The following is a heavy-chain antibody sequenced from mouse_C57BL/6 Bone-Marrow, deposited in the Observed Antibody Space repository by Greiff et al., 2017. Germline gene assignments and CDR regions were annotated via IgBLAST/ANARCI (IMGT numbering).Heavy chain of an antibody. J-gene: IGHJ4*01. CDR1: GYTFTSYW. V-gene: IGHV1-74*01. CDR3: AIPVYYGNYVDYAMDY. D-gene: IGHD2-1*01. CDR2: IHPSDSDT. Sequence: VQLQQPGAELVKPGASVKVSCKASGYTFTSYWMHWVKQRPGQGLEWIGMIHPSDSDTNYNQKFKGKATLTVDKSSSTAYMQLSSLTSEDSAVYYCAIPVYYGNYVDYAMDYWGQGTSVTVSS.